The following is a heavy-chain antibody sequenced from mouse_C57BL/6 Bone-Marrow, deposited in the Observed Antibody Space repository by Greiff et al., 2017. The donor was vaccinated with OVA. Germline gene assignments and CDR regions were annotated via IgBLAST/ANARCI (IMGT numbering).Heavy chain of an antibody. CDR2: IYPRSGNT. V-gene: IGHV1-81*01. J-gene: IGHJ4*01. Sequence: VHLVESGAELARPGASVKLSCKASGYTFTSYGISWVKQRTGQGLEWIGEIYPRSGNTYYNEKFKGKATLTADKSSSTAYMELRSLTSEDSAVYFCARYRGYYAMDYWGQGTSVTVSS. CDR1: GYTFTSYG. CDR3: ARYRGYYAMDY.